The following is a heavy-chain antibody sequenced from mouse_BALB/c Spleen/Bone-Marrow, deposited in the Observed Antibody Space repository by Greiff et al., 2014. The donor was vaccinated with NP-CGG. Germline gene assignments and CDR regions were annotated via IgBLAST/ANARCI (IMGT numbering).Heavy chain of an antibody. CDR2: IRNKAKGYTS. J-gene: IGHJ1*01. Sequence: DVQLVESGGGLVQPGGSLRLSRATSGFTFTDYYMSWVRQPPGKALEWLGFIRNKAKGYTSENSASVKGRFTISRDNSQSILYLQMNTLRAEDSATYYCARDINYDIYWYFDVWGAGTTVTVSS. V-gene: IGHV7-3*02. D-gene: IGHD2-4*01. CDR1: GFTFTDYY. CDR3: ARDINYDIYWYFDV.